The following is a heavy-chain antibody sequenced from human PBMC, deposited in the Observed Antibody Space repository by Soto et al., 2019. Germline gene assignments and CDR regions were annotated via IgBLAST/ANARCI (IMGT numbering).Heavy chain of an antibody. V-gene: IGHV3-23*01. D-gene: IGHD4-17*01. J-gene: IGHJ3*02. CDR3: GKHTNGDYVGAFDI. CDR2: ISGSGGRT. CDR1: GFTFSNYA. Sequence: GGSLRLSCAASGFTFSNYAMTWVRQAPGKGLEWVSSISGSGGRTHYADSVKGRFTISRDNSRNTLSLQMDSLRADDTAVYYCGKHTNGDYVGAFDIWGQGTMVT.